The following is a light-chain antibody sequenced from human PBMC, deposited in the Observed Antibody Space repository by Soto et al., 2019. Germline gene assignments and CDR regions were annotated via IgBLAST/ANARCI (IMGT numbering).Light chain of an antibody. J-gene: IGKJ5*01. CDR2: GSS. V-gene: IGKV3-15*01. CDR1: ETGSTN. CDR3: QQYSNWPPAIT. Sequence: EIVLTQSPATLSVSPGERATLSCRATETGSTNLAWFQRKAGQPPRLLIYGSSTRANGVPDRFSGSGSGTEFALIISSLQSEDVAVYYCQQYSNWPPAITFGQGTRLEIK.